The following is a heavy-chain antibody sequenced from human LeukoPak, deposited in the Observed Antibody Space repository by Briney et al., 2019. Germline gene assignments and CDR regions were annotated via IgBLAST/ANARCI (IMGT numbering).Heavy chain of an antibody. CDR2: INPNSGGT. Sequence: ASVRVSRKASGYTFTGYYMHWVRQAPGQGLEWMGWINPNSGGTNYAQKFQGRVTITRDTSITTAYMELSRLSSDDTAVYYCARHPGKVTNDWYFDLWGRGTLVTVSS. D-gene: IGHD4-23*01. V-gene: IGHV1-2*02. J-gene: IGHJ2*01. CDR3: ARHPGKVTNDWYFDL. CDR1: GYTFTGYY.